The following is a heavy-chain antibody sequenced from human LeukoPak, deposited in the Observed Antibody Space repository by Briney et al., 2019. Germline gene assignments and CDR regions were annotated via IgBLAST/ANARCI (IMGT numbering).Heavy chain of an antibody. J-gene: IGHJ6*04. CDR1: GYTLTELS. CDR3: ATGKYYDILTGYKGDYYGMDV. Sequence: GASVKFSCKVSGYTLTELSMHWVRQAPGKGLEWMGGFDPEDGETIYAQKFQGRVAMTEDTSTDTAYMELSSLRSEDTAVYYCATGKYYDILTGYKGDYYGMDVWGKGTTVTVSS. CDR2: FDPEDGET. V-gene: IGHV1-24*01. D-gene: IGHD3-9*01.